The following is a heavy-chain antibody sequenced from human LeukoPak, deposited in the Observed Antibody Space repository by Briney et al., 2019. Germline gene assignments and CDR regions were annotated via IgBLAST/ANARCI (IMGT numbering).Heavy chain of an antibody. Sequence: GGSLRLSCAASGFTVSSNYMSWVRQAPGKGLEWVSVIYSGGSTYYADSVKGRFTISRDNSKNTLYLQMNSLRAEDTAVYYCARDGAVAGPTYCFDYWGQGTLVTVSS. CDR3: ARDGAVAGPTYCFDY. CDR2: IYSGGST. V-gene: IGHV3-66*01. CDR1: GFTVSSNY. D-gene: IGHD6-19*01. J-gene: IGHJ4*02.